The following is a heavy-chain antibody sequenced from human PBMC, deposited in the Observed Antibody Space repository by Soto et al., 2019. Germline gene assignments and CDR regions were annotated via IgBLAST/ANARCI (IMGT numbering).Heavy chain of an antibody. CDR2: INWNGGST. D-gene: IGHD6-19*01. J-gene: IGHJ4*02. CDR3: AQLYSSGWYGPGRY. CDR1: GFTFDDYG. Sequence: EVQLVESGGGVVRPGGSLRLYCAASGFTFDDYGMSWVRQAPGKGLEWVSGINWNGGSTGYADSVKGRFTISRDNAKNSLYLQMNSLRAEDTALYYCAQLYSSGWYGPGRYWGQGTLVTVSS. V-gene: IGHV3-20*04.